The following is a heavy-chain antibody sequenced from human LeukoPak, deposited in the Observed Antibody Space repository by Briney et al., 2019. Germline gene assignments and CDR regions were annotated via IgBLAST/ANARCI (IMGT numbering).Heavy chain of an antibody. Sequence: GGSLRLSCAASGFTFSGYSMNWVRQAPGKGLEWVSYISSSSDTIYYADSVRGLFTISRDNAKASLYLQMNSLRAEDTAIYYCARETPGAIDYWGQGTLVTVSS. V-gene: IGHV3-48*01. D-gene: IGHD7-27*01. J-gene: IGHJ4*02. CDR2: ISSSSDTI. CDR3: ARETPGAIDY. CDR1: GFTFSGYS.